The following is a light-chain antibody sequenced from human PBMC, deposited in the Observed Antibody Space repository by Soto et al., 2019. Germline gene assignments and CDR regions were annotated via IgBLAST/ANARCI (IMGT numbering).Light chain of an antibody. CDR1: QSINRW. CDR3: QHFNNYPLT. Sequence: DIQMTQSPSSVSASVGDRITITCRASQSINRWLAWYQQKPGKAPNLLIYDASSLKSGVPSRFSGSGSGTDFTLTISSLQPEDFATYYCQHFNNYPLTFGGGTKVDIK. J-gene: IGKJ4*01. V-gene: IGKV1-5*01. CDR2: DAS.